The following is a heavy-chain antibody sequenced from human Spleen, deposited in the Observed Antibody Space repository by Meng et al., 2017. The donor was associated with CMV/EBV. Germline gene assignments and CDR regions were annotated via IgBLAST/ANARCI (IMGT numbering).Heavy chain of an antibody. CDR1: GFTFSSYA. Sequence: GESLKISCAASGFTFSSYAMSWVRQAPGKGLEWVSAISGSGGSTYYADSVKGRFTISRDNSKNTLYLQMNSLRAEDTAVYYCAKVADYDSGWYDYWGQGTLVTVS. CDR2: ISGSGGST. V-gene: IGHV3-23*01. J-gene: IGHJ4*02. D-gene: IGHD6-19*01. CDR3: AKVADYDSGWYDY.